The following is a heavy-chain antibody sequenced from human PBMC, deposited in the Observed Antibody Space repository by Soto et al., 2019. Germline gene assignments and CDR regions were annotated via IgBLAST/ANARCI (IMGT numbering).Heavy chain of an antibody. V-gene: IGHV3-48*02. CDR2: ISSSSSTI. CDR1: GFTFSSYS. CDR3: ARDGGYSYDNDAFDI. J-gene: IGHJ3*02. D-gene: IGHD5-18*01. Sequence: GGSLRLSCAASGFTFSSYSMNWVRQAPGKGLEWVSYISSSSSTIYYADSVKGRFTISRDNAKNSLYLQMNSLRDEDTAVYYCARDGGYSYDNDAFDIWGQGTMVTVSS.